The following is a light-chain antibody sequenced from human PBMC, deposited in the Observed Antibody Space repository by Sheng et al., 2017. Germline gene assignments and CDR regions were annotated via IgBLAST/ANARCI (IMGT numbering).Light chain of an antibody. V-gene: IGKV3-20*01. J-gene: IGKJ2*01. CDR3: QQYGSALGT. Sequence: NVLTQSPGTLSLSPGERATLSCRASESVTGRYLAWYQQKPGQAPRLLISGASNRATGIPDRFSGSGSGTDFTLTISRLEPEDFAVYFCQQYGSALGTFGQGTKLEIK. CDR2: GAS. CDR1: ESVTGRY.